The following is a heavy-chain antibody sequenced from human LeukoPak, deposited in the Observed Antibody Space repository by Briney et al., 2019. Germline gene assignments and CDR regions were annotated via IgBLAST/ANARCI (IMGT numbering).Heavy chain of an antibody. CDR1: GGSFTSDY. V-gene: IGHV4-59*08. CDR3: ARLRGGDYNDVFDL. D-gene: IGHD4-17*01. CDR2: IFFTGTT. J-gene: IGHJ3*01. Sequence: PSETLSLTCSVSGGSFTSDYWTWIRQQAPGKGLEWIAYIFFTGTTNYNPSLRSRATISVDTSKKQFSLRLTSVTVADTAVYYCARLRGGDYNDVFDLWGQGTLVTVSS.